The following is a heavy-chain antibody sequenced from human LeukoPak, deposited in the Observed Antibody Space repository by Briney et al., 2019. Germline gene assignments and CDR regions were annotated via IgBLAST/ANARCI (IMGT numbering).Heavy chain of an antibody. CDR3: ARDANKDCTSSSCSRYWYFDL. CDR2: SSPNSGGT. J-gene: IGHJ2*01. V-gene: IGHV1-2*02. Sequence: ASVKVSCKASGYTFTGYYMHWVRQAPGQGLEWMGWSSPNSGGTNYAQKFQGRVTMTRDTSISTAYMELSRLRSDDTAVYYCARDANKDCTSSSCSRYWYFDLWGRGTLVTVSS. CDR1: GYTFTGYY. D-gene: IGHD2-2*01.